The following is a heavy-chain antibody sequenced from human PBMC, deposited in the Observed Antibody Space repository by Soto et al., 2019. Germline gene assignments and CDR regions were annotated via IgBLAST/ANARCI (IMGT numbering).Heavy chain of an antibody. V-gene: IGHV4-30-4*01. CDR3: ARDSRTPSGGMDV. CDR1: GGSISSGDYH. Sequence: QVQLQESCPGLVKTSQTLSLTCTVAGGSISSGDYHWTWIRQFPGKGLEWIGAIYYSASTYYNPSLLSRLTISVDTSKNKFSLKLTSVTAADTAVYYCARDSRTPSGGMDVWGPGTTVTVSS. CDR2: IYYSAST. J-gene: IGHJ6*02.